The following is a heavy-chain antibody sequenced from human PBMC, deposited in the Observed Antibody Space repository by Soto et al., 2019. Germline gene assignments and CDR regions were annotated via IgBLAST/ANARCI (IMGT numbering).Heavy chain of an antibody. D-gene: IGHD6-19*01. J-gene: IGHJ4*02. CDR2: IQYGGTT. Sequence: QLQLQESGPGLVKASETLSLTCTVSGGSITRNNHFWGWIRQSPGKGLEWIGSIQYGGTTNYNPSLKSRVIMSAETSKNQCSLMINSVTAADTAVYYCARLGSSGWYQGSYFDYWGQGTLVTVSS. CDR1: GGSITRNNHF. CDR3: ARLGSSGWYQGSYFDY. V-gene: IGHV4-39*01.